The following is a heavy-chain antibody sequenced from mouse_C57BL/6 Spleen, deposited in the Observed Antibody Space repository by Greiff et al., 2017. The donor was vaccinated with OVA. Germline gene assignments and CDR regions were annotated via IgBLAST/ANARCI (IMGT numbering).Heavy chain of an antibody. D-gene: IGHD3-2*02. Sequence: QVQLQQPGAELVMPGASVKLSCKASGYTFTSYWMHWVKQRPGQGLEWIGESDPSDSYTNYNQKFKGKSTLTVDKSSSTAYMQLSSLTSEDSAVYYCARKQLRYYFDYWGQGTTLTVSS. CDR2: SDPSDSYT. V-gene: IGHV1-69*01. J-gene: IGHJ2*01. CDR3: ARKQLRYYFDY. CDR1: GYTFTSYW.